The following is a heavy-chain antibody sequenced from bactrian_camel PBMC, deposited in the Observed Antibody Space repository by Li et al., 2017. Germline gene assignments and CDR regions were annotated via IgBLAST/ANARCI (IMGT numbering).Heavy chain of an antibody. Sequence: VESGGSLRLSCAASGFTFSSYAMSWVRQAPGKGLEWVSAINGGGGSTAYADSVKGRFTISRDNAKNTVTVYLQMNSLKPADTGVWYCAADCVRIGGVGRSNYWGQGTQVTVS. CDR1: GFTFSSYA. V-gene: IGHV3S40*01. CDR2: INGGGGST. CDR3: AADCVRIGGVGRSNY. D-gene: IGHD3*01. J-gene: IGHJ4*01.